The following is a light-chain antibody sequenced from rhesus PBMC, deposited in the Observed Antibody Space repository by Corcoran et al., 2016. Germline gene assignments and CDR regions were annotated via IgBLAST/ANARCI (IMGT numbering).Light chain of an antibody. J-gene: IGKJ2*01. Sequence: EIVMTQSPATLSLSPGERATLSCRASQSVSSSLAWYQQKLGQAPRLLIYGAFSRVTGIPDRFSGSGSGTDFTLTISSLEPEDFAVYYCQQYSNWPHSFGQGTKVEIK. V-gene: IGKV3-42*03. CDR1: QSVSSS. CDR2: GAF. CDR3: QQYSNWPHS.